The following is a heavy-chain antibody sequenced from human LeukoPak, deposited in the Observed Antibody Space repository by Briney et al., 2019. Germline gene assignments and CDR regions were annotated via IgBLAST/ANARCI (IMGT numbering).Heavy chain of an antibody. Sequence: SLTCSVSGGSVTTGTYHWAWIRQPPGKGLEWIGSVYFDGGTHYNRSLQSRVAISVDTSKNQYSLRLSSVTAADTAVYYCARGGDYYDSSGYFSDFDYWGQGTLVTVSS. CDR2: VYFDGGT. V-gene: IGHV4-39*07. J-gene: IGHJ4*02. D-gene: IGHD3-22*01. CDR1: GGSVTTGTYH. CDR3: ARGGDYYDSSGYFSDFDY.